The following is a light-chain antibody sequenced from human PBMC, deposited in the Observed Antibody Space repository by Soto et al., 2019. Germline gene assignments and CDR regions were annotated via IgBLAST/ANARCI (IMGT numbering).Light chain of an antibody. CDR2: DDT. J-gene: IGLJ2*01. CDR1: NIGYKS. Sequence: SYVLTQPPSVSLAPGQTARITCGGNNIGYKSVHWYQQKPGQAPLLVVYDDTKRPSGIPERFSGSNSGNTATLTISGVEAGDEADYYCQVWDVTKSVVFGGGTKLTVL. CDR3: QVWDVTKSVV. V-gene: IGLV3-21*02.